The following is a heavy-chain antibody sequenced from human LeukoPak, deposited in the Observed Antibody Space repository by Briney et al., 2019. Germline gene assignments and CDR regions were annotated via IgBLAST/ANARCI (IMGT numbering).Heavy chain of an antibody. D-gene: IGHD2-15*01. CDR2: INRSGST. V-gene: IGHV4-34*01. CDR3: ASGLILAAILFDP. CDR1: GGSFSGYY. J-gene: IGHJ5*02. Sequence: SETLSLTCAVYGGSFSGYYWSWVRQPPGKGLEWIGEINRSGSTNDYPSLKNRVTISVDTSKNQFSLKLSSVTAADTAVYYCASGLILAAILFDPWGQGTLVTVSS.